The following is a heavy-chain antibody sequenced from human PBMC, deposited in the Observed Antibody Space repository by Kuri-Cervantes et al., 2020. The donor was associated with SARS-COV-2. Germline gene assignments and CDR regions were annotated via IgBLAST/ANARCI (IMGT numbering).Heavy chain of an antibody. D-gene: IGHD2-21*01. J-gene: IGHJ4*02. CDR3: AKDRVGVQDF. V-gene: IGHV3-30*18. CDR2: ISHDGKNK. CDR1: GFNFSRTD. Sequence: LKISCAASGFNFSRTDMHWVRQAPGKGLEWVAVISHDGKNKKCVASGKGRFTISRDNSQNTLYLHMKSLRSEDTAMYYCAKDRVGVQDFWGQGTLVTVSS.